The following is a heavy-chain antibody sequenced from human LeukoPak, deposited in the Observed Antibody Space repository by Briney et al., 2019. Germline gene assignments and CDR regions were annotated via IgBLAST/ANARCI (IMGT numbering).Heavy chain of an antibody. Sequence: GGSLRLSCAASGFTFSSYSMNWVRQAPGKGLEWVSSISSSSSYIYYADSVKGRFTISRDNAKNSLYLQMNSLRAEDTAVYYCARAGDIEVVPAAMDWAFDYWGQGTLVTVSS. CDR2: ISSSSSYI. J-gene: IGHJ4*02. CDR1: GFTFSSYS. D-gene: IGHD2-2*01. V-gene: IGHV3-21*01. CDR3: ARAGDIEVVPAAMDWAFDY.